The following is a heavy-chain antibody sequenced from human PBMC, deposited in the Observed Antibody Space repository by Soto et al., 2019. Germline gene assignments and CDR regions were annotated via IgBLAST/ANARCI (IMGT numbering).Heavy chain of an antibody. J-gene: IGHJ6*03. CDR3: ARPLLLWFGESDQASMDV. D-gene: IGHD3-10*01. V-gene: IGHV4-39*01. CDR2: IYYSGST. Sequence: SETLSLTCTVSGGSISSSSHYWGWIRQPPGKGLEWIGSIYYSGSTYYNPSLKSRVTISVDTSKNQFSLRLSSVTAADTAVYYCARPLLLWFGESDQASMDVWGKGTTVTVSS. CDR1: GGSISSSSHY.